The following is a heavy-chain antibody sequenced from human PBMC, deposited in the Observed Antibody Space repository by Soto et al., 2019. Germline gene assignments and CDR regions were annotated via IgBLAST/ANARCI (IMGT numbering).Heavy chain of an antibody. J-gene: IGHJ4*02. CDR1: GGTFSSYT. Sequence: EASVKVSCKASGGTFSSYTISWVRQAPGQGLEWMGRIIPILGIANYAQKFQGRVTITADKSTSTAYMELSSLRSEDTAVYYWAGALITTFDGLGPYYFDYGGQEPLVTVSS. CDR3: AGALITTFDGLGPYYFDY. V-gene: IGHV1-69*02. D-gene: IGHD3-9*01. CDR2: IIPILGIA.